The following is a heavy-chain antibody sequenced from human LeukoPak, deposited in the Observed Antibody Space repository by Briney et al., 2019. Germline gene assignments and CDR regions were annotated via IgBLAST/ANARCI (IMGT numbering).Heavy chain of an antibody. D-gene: IGHD4-17*01. CDR1: GFTFSDYY. V-gene: IGHV3-33*08. J-gene: IGHJ4*02. Sequence: GGSLRLSCAASGFTFSDYYMSWIRQAPGKGLEWVAVIWYDGSNKYYADSVKGRFTISRDNSKNTLYLQMNSLRAEDTAVYYCARPLSTVTTVPLDYWGQGTLVTVSS. CDR2: IWYDGSNK. CDR3: ARPLSTVTTVPLDY.